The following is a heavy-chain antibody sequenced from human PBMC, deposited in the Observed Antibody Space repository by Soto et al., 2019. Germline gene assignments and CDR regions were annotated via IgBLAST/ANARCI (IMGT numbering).Heavy chain of an antibody. V-gene: IGHV1-69*13. CDR2: IIPIFGTA. CDR3: ARDLTQKHYDILTGPDDGMDV. D-gene: IGHD3-9*01. CDR1: GGTFSSYA. Sequence: GASVKVSCKASGGTFSSYAISWVRQAPGQGLEWMGGIIPIFGTANYAQKFQGRVTITADESTSTAYMELSSLRSEDTAAYYCARDLTQKHYDILTGPDDGMDVWGQGTTVTVSS. J-gene: IGHJ6*02.